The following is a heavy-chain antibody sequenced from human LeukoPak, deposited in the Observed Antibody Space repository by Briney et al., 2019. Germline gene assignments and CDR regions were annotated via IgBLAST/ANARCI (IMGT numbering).Heavy chain of an antibody. J-gene: IGHJ4*02. CDR2: ISGSGGST. CDR3: AKGTYSSSWYYFDY. D-gene: IGHD6-13*01. CDR1: GFTFSSYA. Sequence: GGSLRLSCAASGFTFSSYAMSWVRQAPGKGLEWVTAISGSGGSTYYADSVKGRFTISRDNSKNTLYLQMNSLRAEDTAVYYCAKGTYSSSWYYFDYWGQGTLVTVSS. V-gene: IGHV3-23*01.